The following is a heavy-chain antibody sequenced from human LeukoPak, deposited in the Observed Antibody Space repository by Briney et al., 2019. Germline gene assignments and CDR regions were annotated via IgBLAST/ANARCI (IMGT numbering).Heavy chain of an antibody. V-gene: IGHV1-8*01. D-gene: IGHD3-16*01. CDR1: EYTFTNYD. J-gene: IGHJ5*02. Sequence: ASVKVSCKASEYTFTNYDINWVRQATGQGLEWMGWMNPNSGNTGYTQKFQGRVTMTRNTSLSTAYMELTSLKSEDTAVYYCARSLGTYWGKDFPNWFDPWGQGTLVTVSS. CDR2: MNPNSGNT. CDR3: ARSLGTYWGKDFPNWFDP.